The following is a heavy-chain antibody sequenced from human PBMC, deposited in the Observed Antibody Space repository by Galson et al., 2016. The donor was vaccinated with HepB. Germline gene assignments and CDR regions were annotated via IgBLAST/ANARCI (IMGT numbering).Heavy chain of an antibody. Sequence: SVKVSCKASGYTFASYGISWVRQAPGQGLEWMGWISAYNGNTNYAQKLQGRVPMTTDTSTSTAYMELRSLRSDDTAVYYCAKKEGVAARNHYYSYHGMDIWGRGTTVTVSS. CDR2: ISAYNGNT. V-gene: IGHV1-18*01. CDR3: AKKEGVAARNHYYSYHGMDI. CDR1: GYTFASYG. J-gene: IGHJ6*02. D-gene: IGHD6-6*01.